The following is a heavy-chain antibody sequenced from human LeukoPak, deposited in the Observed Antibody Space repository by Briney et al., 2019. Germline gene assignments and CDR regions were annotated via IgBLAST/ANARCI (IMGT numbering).Heavy chain of an antibody. CDR3: ARDYYDSSGYSVPAFDI. CDR2: LYPGDSDT. V-gene: IGHV5-51*01. J-gene: IGHJ3*02. Sequence: GESLKISCKGSGYSFTSYWIGWVRQMPGKGLEWMGILYPGDSDTRYSPSFQGQVTISADKSISTAYLQWSSLKASDTAMYYCARDYYDSSGYSVPAFDIWGQGTMVTVSS. CDR1: GYSFTSYW. D-gene: IGHD3-22*01.